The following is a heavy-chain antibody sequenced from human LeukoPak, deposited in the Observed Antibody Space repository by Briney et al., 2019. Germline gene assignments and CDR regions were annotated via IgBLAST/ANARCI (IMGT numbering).Heavy chain of an antibody. CDR2: IYYSGST. CDR3: ARDKEEGATTRRGFDY. Sequence: PSETLSLTCTVSGGSISSSSYYWGWIRQPPGKGLEWIGSIYYSGSTYYNPSLKSRVTISVDTSKNQFSLKLSSVTAADTAVYYCARDKEEGATTRRGFDYWGQGTLVTVSS. CDR1: GGSISSSSYY. J-gene: IGHJ4*02. V-gene: IGHV4-39*07. D-gene: IGHD1-26*01.